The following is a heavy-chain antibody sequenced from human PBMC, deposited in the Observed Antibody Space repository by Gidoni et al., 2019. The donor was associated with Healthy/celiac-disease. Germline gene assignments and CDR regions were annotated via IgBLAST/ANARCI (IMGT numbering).Heavy chain of an antibody. CDR1: GFTFDDYA. J-gene: IGHJ1*01. V-gene: IGHV3-9*01. D-gene: IGHD1-26*01. Sequence: EVQLVESGGGLVQPGRSLRLSCAASGFTFDDYAMHWVRQAPGKGLEWVSGISWNSGSIGYADSVKGRFTISRDNAKNSLYLQMNSLRAEDTALYYCAKDIVGARGGDFQHWGQGTLVTVSS. CDR3: AKDIVGARGGDFQH. CDR2: ISWNSGSI.